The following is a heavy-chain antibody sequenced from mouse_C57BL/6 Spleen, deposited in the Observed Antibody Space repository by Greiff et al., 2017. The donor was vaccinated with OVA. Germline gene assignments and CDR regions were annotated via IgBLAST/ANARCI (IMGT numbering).Heavy chain of an antibody. CDR2: INPNNGGT. V-gene: IGHV1-26*01. Sequence: VQLQQSGPELVKPGASVKISCKASGYTFTDYYMNWVKQSHGKSLEWIGDINPNNGGTSYNQKFKGKATLTVDKSSSTAYMELRSLTSEDSAVYYCARSPYYGYDYYAMDYWGQGTSVTVSS. CDR3: ARSPYYGYDYYAMDY. D-gene: IGHD2-9*01. CDR1: GYTFTDYY. J-gene: IGHJ4*01.